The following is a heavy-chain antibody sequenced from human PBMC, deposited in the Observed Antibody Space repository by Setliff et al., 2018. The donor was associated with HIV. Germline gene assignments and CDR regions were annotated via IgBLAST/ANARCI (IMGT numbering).Heavy chain of an antibody. CDR3: AKPPFPAYYYYYMGV. J-gene: IGHJ6*03. V-gene: IGHV3-48*03. CDR2: ISSSDNTI. Sequence: PGGSLRLSCAASGFTFSSYEMNWVRQAPGKGLEWVSYISSSDNTIHYADSVRGRFTISRDNAKNSLYLQMNSLRAEDTAVYYCAKPPFPAYYYYYMGVWGKGTTVTVSS. CDR1: GFTFSSYE.